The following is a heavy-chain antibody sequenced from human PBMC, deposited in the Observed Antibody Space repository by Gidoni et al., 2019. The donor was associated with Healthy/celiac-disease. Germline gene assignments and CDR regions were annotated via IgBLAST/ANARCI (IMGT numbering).Heavy chain of an antibody. V-gene: IGHV4-61*01. Sequence: QVQLQESGPGLVKPSETLSLTCTVSGGSVSSGSYYWSWIRQPPGKGLEWIGYIYYSGSTNYNPSLKSRVTISVDTSKNQFSLKLSSVTAADTAVYYCARELRFLEWNWFDPWGQGTLVTVSS. J-gene: IGHJ5*02. CDR2: IYYSGST. D-gene: IGHD3-3*01. CDR1: GGSVSSGSYY. CDR3: ARELRFLEWNWFDP.